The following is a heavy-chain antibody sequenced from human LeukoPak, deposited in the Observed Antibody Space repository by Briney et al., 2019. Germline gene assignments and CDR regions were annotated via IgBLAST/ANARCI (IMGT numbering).Heavy chain of an antibody. CDR3: AKGRHDYGDYAFDS. J-gene: IGHJ4*02. D-gene: IGHD4-17*01. Sequence: GGSLRLSCTASGFIFRDYVMSWVRQAPGKGPEWVAAIWRTGDWTHYVDSVKGRFTISRDNSKNTLYLQMNRLRVADTAIYYCAKGRHDYGDYAFDSWGQGTLVTVSS. V-gene: IGHV3-23*05. CDR2: IWRTGDWT. CDR1: GFIFRDYV.